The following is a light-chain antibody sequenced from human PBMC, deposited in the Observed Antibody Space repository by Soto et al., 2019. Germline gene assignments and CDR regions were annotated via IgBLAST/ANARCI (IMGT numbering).Light chain of an antibody. J-gene: IGKJ1*01. CDR3: KQYNSYSKT. CDR2: KAS. V-gene: IGKV1-5*03. CDR1: QSISSW. Sequence: IQMTQSPSTLSASVGDRDTITCRASQSISSWLAWYQQKPGKAPKLLIYKASSLESGVPSRFSGSGSGTEFTLTISSLQPDDFATYYCKQYNSYSKTFGQGTKVDIK.